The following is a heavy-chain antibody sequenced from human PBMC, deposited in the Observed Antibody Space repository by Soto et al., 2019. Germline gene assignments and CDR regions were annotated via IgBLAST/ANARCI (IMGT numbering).Heavy chain of an antibody. CDR1: GFTFSGHW. CDR2: INTDGSSS. J-gene: IGHJ3*02. V-gene: IGHV3-74*03. Sequence: EVQLVESGGDLVQPGGSLSLSCAASGFTFSGHWMHWVRQVPGKGLEWVSRINTDGSSSAYADSVKGRFAISRDNAKNTLYLQMNGLRAEDTAVYYCAREAGYCSRTSCYRRAFDTWGQGTTVTVSS. D-gene: IGHD2-2*01. CDR3: AREAGYCSRTSCYRRAFDT.